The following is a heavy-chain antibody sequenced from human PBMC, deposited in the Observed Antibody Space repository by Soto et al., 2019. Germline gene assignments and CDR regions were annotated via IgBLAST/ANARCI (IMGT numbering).Heavy chain of an antibody. V-gene: IGHV3-23*04. Sequence: VRLVESGGGVVQPGRSLRLSCVASGFTFSSYAMSWVRQAPGKGLEWVSAISGSGGSTYYADSVKGRFTISRDNSKNTLYLQMNSLRAEDTAVYYCAKVGVSDSSGYYYDYFDYWGQGTLVTVSS. CDR2: ISGSGGST. D-gene: IGHD3-22*01. CDR3: AKVGVSDSSGYYYDYFDY. CDR1: GFTFSSYA. J-gene: IGHJ4*02.